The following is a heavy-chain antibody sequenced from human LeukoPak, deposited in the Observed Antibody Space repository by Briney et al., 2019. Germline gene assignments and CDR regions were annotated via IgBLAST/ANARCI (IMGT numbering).Heavy chain of an antibody. CDR2: IDSDGHGR. CDR3: ATGGGWGPSFGVVTHIDV. D-gene: IGHD3-3*01. CDR1: GFSFSGYW. Sequence: PGGSLRLSCAASGFSFSGYWMHSVRQDPEKGLELVSCIDSDGHGRLYSNSVKARFTTSRDNAKNKLYLQMKSLRFEDTAVDYCATGGGWGPSFGVVTHIDVWGKGTTVTVSS. J-gene: IGHJ6*03. V-gene: IGHV3-74*03.